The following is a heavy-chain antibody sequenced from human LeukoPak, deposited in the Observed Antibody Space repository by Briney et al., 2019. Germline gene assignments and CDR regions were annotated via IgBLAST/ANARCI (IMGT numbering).Heavy chain of an antibody. CDR2: LKGNGDT. Sequence: GGSLRLSCAASGFSFSSYAMSWVREAPARGLEWVSSLKGNGDTFYADSVKGRFALSRDDSRNTVYLQLNNLRVEDTAVYYCAKANWVSNADAVFWGQGTVVTVSS. D-gene: IGHD1-1*01. CDR1: GFSFSSYA. J-gene: IGHJ4*02. V-gene: IGHV3-23*01. CDR3: AKANWVSNADAVF.